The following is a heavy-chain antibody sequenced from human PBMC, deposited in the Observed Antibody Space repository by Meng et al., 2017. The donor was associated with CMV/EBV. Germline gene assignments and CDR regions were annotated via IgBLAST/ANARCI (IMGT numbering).Heavy chain of an antibody. J-gene: IGHJ4*02. D-gene: IGHD2-21*02. CDR3: AREGDNPFDY. V-gene: IGHV4-30-4*08. Sequence: VQLVESGQGLWNPSHTLSLSCPVCGRSISSGDYYWGWIRHPPGKCLEWIGYIYYSGSTYYNPSLKSRVTISVDTSKNQFSLKLSSVTAADTAVYYCAREGDNPFDYWGQGTLVTVSS. CDR2: IYYSGST. CDR1: GRSISSGDYY.